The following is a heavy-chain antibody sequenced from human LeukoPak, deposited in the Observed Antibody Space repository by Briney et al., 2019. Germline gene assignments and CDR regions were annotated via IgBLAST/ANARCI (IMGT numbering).Heavy chain of an antibody. CDR1: GYSFTSYW. V-gene: IGHV5-51*01. J-gene: IGHJ4*02. D-gene: IGHD3-10*01. Sequence: GESLKISCKGSGYSFTSYWIAWVRQMPGKGLEWMGIISPGDSDIRYSPSFQGQVTISADKSISTAYLQWSSLKASDTAMYYCARHSFYGSGSYSPGDHWGQGTLVTVSS. CDR3: ARHSFYGSGSYSPGDH. CDR2: ISPGDSDI.